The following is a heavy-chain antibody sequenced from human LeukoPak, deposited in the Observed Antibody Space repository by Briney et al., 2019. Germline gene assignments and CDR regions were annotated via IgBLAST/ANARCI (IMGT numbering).Heavy chain of an antibody. CDR3: ARVEYFDYIWGSYKY. CDR2: IYHSGST. D-gene: IGHD3-16*01. J-gene: IGHJ4*02. CDR1: GGSISSSYW. Sequence: PSETLSLTCAVSGGSISSSYWWSWVRQPPGKGLEWIGEIYHSGSTNYNPSLKSRVTMSVDKSKNQFSLKLGSVTAADTAVYYCARVEYFDYIWGSYKYRGQGTLVTVSS. V-gene: IGHV4-4*02.